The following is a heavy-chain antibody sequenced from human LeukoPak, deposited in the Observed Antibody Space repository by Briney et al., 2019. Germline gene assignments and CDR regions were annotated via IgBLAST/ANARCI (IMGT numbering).Heavy chain of an antibody. Sequence: PGGSLRLSCAASGFTFSSYGMHWVRQAPGKGLEWVAVISYDGSNKYYADSVKGRFTISRDNSKNTLYLQMNSLRAEDTAVYYCAKDHYSNYYFDYWGQGTLVTVSS. V-gene: IGHV3-30*18. CDR1: GFTFSSYG. D-gene: IGHD4-11*01. CDR3: AKDHYSNYYFDY. J-gene: IGHJ4*02. CDR2: ISYDGSNK.